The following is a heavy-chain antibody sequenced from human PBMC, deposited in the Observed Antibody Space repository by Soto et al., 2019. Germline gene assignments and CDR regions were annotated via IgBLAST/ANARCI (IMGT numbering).Heavy chain of an antibody. CDR1: GGSFSGYY. J-gene: IGHJ4*02. V-gene: IGHV4-34*01. Sequence: QVQLQQWGAGLLKPSETLSLTCAVYGGSFSGYYWTWIRQPPGTGPEWIGEINHSGSTNYNPSLKTRVTISVDTSKNQCSLKLPSVTAADTAVYYCARDKITGLFDYWGQGTLVTVSS. CDR2: INHSGST. D-gene: IGHD2-8*02. CDR3: ARDKITGLFDY.